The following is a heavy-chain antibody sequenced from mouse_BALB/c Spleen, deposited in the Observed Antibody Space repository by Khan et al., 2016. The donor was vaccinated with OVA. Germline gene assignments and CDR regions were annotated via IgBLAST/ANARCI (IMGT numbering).Heavy chain of an antibody. J-gene: IGHJ3*01. D-gene: IGHD2-14*01. CDR3: ARSPYRYAFVY. V-gene: IGHV3-8*02. CDR2: IIYTGYT. Sequence: VQLKQSGPSLVKPSQTLSLTCSVTGDSITTCYWNWIRKFPGNKLEYMGYIIYTGYTYYNPYLKSRISITRHTSTNPYYFQLIPGTAEDKSTYYCARSPYRYAFVYWGQGTLVTVSA. CDR1: GDSITTCY.